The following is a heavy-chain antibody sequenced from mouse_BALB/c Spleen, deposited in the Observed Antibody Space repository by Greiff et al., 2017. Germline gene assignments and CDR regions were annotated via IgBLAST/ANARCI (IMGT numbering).Heavy chain of an antibody. CDR2: IRNKANGYTT. V-gene: IGHV7-3*02. CDR3: AREPIHRYDDAMDY. J-gene: IGHJ4*01. CDR1: GFTFTDYY. D-gene: IGHD2-14*01. Sequence: EVHLVESGGGLVQPGGSLRLSCATSGFTFTDYYMSWVRQPPGKALEWLGFIRNKANGYTTEYSASVKGRFTISRDNSQSILYLQMNTLRAEDSATYYCAREPIHRYDDAMDYWGQGTSVTVSS.